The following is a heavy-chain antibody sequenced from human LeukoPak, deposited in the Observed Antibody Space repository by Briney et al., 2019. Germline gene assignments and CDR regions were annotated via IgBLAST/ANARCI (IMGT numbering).Heavy chain of an antibody. D-gene: IGHD3-10*01. Sequence: SETLSLTCTVSGGSISSYYWSWIRQPPGKGLEWIGEINHSGSTNYNPSLKGRVTISVDTSKNQFSLKLSSVTAADTAVYYCARGLGSKSPFDYWGQGTLVTVSS. CDR1: GGSISSYY. CDR2: INHSGST. J-gene: IGHJ4*02. CDR3: ARGLGSKSPFDY. V-gene: IGHV4-34*01.